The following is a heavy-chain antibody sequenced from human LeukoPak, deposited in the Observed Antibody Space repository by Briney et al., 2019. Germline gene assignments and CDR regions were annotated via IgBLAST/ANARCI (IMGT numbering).Heavy chain of an antibody. CDR1: GFTFSSYA. Sequence: GGSLRLSCAASGFTFSSYAMSWVRRAPGKGLEWVSAISGSGGSTYYADSVKGRFTISRDNSKNTLYLQMNSLRAEDTAVYYCANDYYDSSGFPNYFDYWGQGTLVTVSS. J-gene: IGHJ4*02. V-gene: IGHV3-23*01. CDR3: ANDYYDSSGFPNYFDY. D-gene: IGHD3-22*01. CDR2: ISGSGGST.